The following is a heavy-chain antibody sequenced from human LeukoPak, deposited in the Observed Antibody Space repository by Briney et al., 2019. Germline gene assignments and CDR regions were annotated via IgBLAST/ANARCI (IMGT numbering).Heavy chain of an antibody. CDR3: ARAERAWNPRDWFDP. Sequence: SETLSLTCTVSGGSISNGNYYRNWIRQPAGKELEWIGRIYTSGGTNYNPSLTSRVTISVDTSKNQFSLKLRSVTAVDTAIYYCARAERAWNPRDWFDPWGQGTLVTVSS. D-gene: IGHD1-1*01. J-gene: IGHJ5*02. V-gene: IGHV4-61*02. CDR1: GGSISNGNYY. CDR2: IYTSGGT.